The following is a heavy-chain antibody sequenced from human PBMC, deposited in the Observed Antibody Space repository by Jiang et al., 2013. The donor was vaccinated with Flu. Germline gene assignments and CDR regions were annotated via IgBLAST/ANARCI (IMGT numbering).Heavy chain of an antibody. CDR3: AKDIVVVVAARGYYGMDV. Sequence: YSQKFQGRVTITRDTSASTAYMELSSLRSEDTAVYYCAKDIVVVVAARGYYGMDVWGQGTTVTVSS. D-gene: IGHD2-15*01. V-gene: IGHV1-3*01. J-gene: IGHJ6*02.